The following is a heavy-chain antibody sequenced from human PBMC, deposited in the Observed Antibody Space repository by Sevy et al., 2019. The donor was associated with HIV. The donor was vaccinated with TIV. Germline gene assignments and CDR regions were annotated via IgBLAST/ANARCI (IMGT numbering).Heavy chain of an antibody. CDR3: ARARGYSYSLTY. Sequence: SETLSLTCNVSGDSVNNYYWYWIRQPAGKGLEWIGRVYASGNTNYNPSLKSRVTMSVDTSKNHFSLKLASVTAADTAVYFCARARGYSYSLTYWGQGTLVTVSS. CDR2: VYASGNT. CDR1: GDSVNNYY. V-gene: IGHV4-4*07. J-gene: IGHJ4*02. D-gene: IGHD5-18*01.